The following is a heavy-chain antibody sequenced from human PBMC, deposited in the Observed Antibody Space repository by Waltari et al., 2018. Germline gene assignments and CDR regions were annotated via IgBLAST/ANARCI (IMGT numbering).Heavy chain of an antibody. CDR1: GYTFTGYY. CDR2: IKPNIGGT. J-gene: IGHJ3*02. CDR3: ASEYCSGGSCYRKYAFDI. V-gene: IGHV1-2*06. Sequence: QVQLVQSGAEVKKPGASVKVSCKASGYTFTGYYMNWVRQAPGQGLEWMGRIKPNIGGTNYAQKFQGRVTMTRDTSISTAYMELSRLRSDDTAVYYCASEYCSGGSCYRKYAFDIWGQGTMVTVSS. D-gene: IGHD2-15*01.